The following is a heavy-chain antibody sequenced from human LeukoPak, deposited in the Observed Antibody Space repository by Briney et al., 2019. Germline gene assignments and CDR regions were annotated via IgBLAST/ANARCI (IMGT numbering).Heavy chain of an antibody. CDR3: ARRGENCSGGSCYGLDY. J-gene: IGHJ4*02. CDR2: IYYSGST. Sequence: PSETLSLTCTVSGGSISSYYWSWIRQPPGKGLEWIGYIYYSGSTNYNPSLKSQVTISVDTSKNQFSLKLSSVTAADTAVYYCARRGENCSGGSCYGLDYWGQGTLVTVSS. V-gene: IGHV4-59*01. CDR1: GGSISSYY. D-gene: IGHD2-15*01.